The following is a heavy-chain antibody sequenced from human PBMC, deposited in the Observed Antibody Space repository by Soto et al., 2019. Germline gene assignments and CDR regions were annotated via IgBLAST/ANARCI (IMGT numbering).Heavy chain of an antibody. D-gene: IGHD3-22*01. Sequence: SETLSLTCTVSGGSISSYYWSWIRQPPGKGLEWIGYFYYTGSTNYNPSLKSRLTISVDTSRNQFSLKLSSVTAADTAVYYCARYYYDSSAHWGFDPWGQGTLVTVSS. J-gene: IGHJ5*02. CDR2: FYYTGST. V-gene: IGHV4-59*01. CDR1: GGSISSYY. CDR3: ARYYYDSSAHWGFDP.